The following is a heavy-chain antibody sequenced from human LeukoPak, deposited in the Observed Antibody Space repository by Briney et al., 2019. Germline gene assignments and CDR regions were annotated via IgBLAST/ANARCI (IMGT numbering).Heavy chain of an antibody. V-gene: IGHV3-23*01. CDR1: GFTFSSYA. J-gene: IGHJ4*02. CDR2: ISGSGGST. CDR3: AKDLFEYSSSSAFDY. D-gene: IGHD6-6*01. Sequence: GGSLRLSCAASGFTFSSYAMSWVRQAPGKGLEWVSAISGSGGSTYYADSAKGRFTISRDNSKNTLYLQMNSLRAEDTAVYYCAKDLFEYSSSSAFDYWGQGTLVTVSS.